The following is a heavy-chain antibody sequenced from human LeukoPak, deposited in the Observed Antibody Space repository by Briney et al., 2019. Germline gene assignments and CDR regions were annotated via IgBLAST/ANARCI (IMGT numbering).Heavy chain of an antibody. CDR2: IIPILGIA. CDR1: GCTFSSYT. J-gene: IGHJ4*02. Sequence: SVKVSCKASGCTFSSYTISWVRQAPGQGLEGMGRIIPILGIANYAQKFQGRVTITADKSTSTAYMELSSLRSEDTAVYYCTHYSNYRYYFDYWGQGTLVTVSS. CDR3: THYSNYRYYFDY. D-gene: IGHD4-11*01. V-gene: IGHV1-69*02.